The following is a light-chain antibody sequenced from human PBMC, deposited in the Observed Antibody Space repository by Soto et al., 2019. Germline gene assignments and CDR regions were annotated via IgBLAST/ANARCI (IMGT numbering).Light chain of an antibody. Sequence: QSALTQPASVSGSPGQSITISCTGTSSDDGSYNLVSWYQQYPGKAPKLMIYEDDERPSGVSNRFSGSKSGNTASLTISGLQAEGEADYYCYSYAGRSTSVFGGGTKLTVL. CDR1: SSDDGSYNL. J-gene: IGLJ2*01. CDR2: EDD. CDR3: YSYAGRSTSV. V-gene: IGLV2-23*01.